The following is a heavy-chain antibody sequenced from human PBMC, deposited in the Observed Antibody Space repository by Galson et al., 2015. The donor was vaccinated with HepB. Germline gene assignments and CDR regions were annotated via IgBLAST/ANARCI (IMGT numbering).Heavy chain of an antibody. Sequence: SLRLSCAASGFTFSSYAMHWVRQAPGKGLEWVAVISYDGSNKYYADSVKGRFTISRDNSKNTLYLQMNSLRAEDTAAYYCARGGIQIWSPNPLDYWGQGTLVTVSS. CDR1: GFTFSSYA. D-gene: IGHD5-18*01. J-gene: IGHJ4*02. CDR2: ISYDGSNK. CDR3: ARGGIQIWSPNPLDY. V-gene: IGHV3-30-3*01.